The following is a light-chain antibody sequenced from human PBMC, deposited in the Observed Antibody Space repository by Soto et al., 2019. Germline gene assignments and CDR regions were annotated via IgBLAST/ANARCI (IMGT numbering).Light chain of an antibody. CDR2: EVT. CDR1: SSDVGGYNY. V-gene: IGLV2-11*01. J-gene: IGLJ3*02. CDR3: CSYAGSYTWV. Sequence: QSALTQPRSVSGSPGQSVTISCTGTSSDVGGYNYVSWYQQDPGIAPKLIIYEVTERPSGVPDRFSGSKSGNTASLTISGLQAEDEANYYCCSYAGSYTWVIGGGTKVTVL.